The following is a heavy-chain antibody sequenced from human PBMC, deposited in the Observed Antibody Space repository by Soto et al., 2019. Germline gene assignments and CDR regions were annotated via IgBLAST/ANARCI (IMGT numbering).Heavy chain of an antibody. J-gene: IGHJ4*02. CDR1: GYTFTSYG. D-gene: IGHD2-2*01. Sequence: ASVKVSCKASGYTFTSYGISWVRQAPGQGLEWMGWISAYNGNTNYAQKLQGRVTMSTDTSTSTAYMELRSLRSDDTAVYYCARDVPRSRHFSLDDWGQGTMVTVSS. CDR3: ARDVPRSRHFSLDD. CDR2: ISAYNGNT. V-gene: IGHV1-18*01.